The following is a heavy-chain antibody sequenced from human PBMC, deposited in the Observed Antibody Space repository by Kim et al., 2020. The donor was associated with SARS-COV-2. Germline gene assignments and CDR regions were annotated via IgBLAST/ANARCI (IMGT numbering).Heavy chain of an antibody. CDR1: GFTFSSYG. CDR3: ARDPGYSSSWYYYYGMDV. Sequence: GGSLRLSCAASGFTFSSYGIHWVRQAPGKGLEWVAVIWFDGSNKYYADSVKGRFTISRDNSKNRLYLQMNSLRAEDTAVYYCARDPGYSSSWYYYYGMDVWGQGTTVTVSS. V-gene: IGHV3-33*01. D-gene: IGHD6-13*01. CDR2: IWFDGSNK. J-gene: IGHJ6*02.